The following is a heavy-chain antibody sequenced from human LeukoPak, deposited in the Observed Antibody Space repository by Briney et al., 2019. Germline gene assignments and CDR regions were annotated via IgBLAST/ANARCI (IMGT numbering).Heavy chain of an antibody. V-gene: IGHV3-23*01. J-gene: IGHJ4*02. CDR1: GFTFSSYA. Sequence: PGGSLRLSCAASGFTFSSYAMSWVRQAPGKGLEWVSAVSGTSGSTYSADSVKGRFTISRDNSKDTLSLQMSSLRAEDTAVYYCAKHFPYFEYWGQGTLVTVSS. CDR3: AKHFPYFEY. CDR2: VSGTSGST.